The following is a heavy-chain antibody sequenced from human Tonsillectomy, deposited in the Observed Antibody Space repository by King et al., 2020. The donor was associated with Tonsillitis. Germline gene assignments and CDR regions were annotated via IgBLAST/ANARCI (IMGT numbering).Heavy chain of an antibody. J-gene: IGHJ4*02. CDR2: INPDGSYT. CDR3: VGEGFGEL. CDR1: GFTFSNYW. V-gene: IGHV3-74*01. D-gene: IGHD3-10*01. Sequence: VQLVESGGGSAQPGGSLRLSCAASGFTFSNYWMHWARQAPGKGLEWVSRINPDGSYTNYVDSVKGRFTISRDNAKNTLYMQMNNLRAEETALYYCVGEGFGELWGQGTLVTVSS.